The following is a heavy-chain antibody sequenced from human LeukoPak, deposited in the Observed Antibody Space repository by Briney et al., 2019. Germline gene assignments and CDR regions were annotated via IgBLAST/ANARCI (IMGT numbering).Heavy chain of an antibody. V-gene: IGHV1-2*02. CDR1: GYTFTGYY. J-gene: IGHJ4*02. D-gene: IGHD4-11*01. Sequence: ASVKVSCKASGYTFTGYYMHWVRQAPGQGLEWMGWINPNSGGTNYAQKFQGRVTMTRDTSISTAYMELSRLRSDDTAVYYCARVGHSNYKGIDYWGQGTLVTVSS. CDR3: ARVGHSNYKGIDY. CDR2: INPNSGGT.